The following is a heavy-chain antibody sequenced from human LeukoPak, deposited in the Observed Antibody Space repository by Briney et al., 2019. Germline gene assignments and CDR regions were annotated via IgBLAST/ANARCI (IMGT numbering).Heavy chain of an antibody. CDR1: GGSISSYY. Sequence: SETLSLTCTVSGGSISSYYWNWIRQPPGKGLEWIEYIYYSGSTNYNPSLRSRLTISVDTSKNQFSLKLASVTAADTAVYYCARDRGGYKYDSWGQGTLVTVSS. V-gene: IGHV4-59*01. J-gene: IGHJ4*02. D-gene: IGHD5-18*01. CDR3: ARDRGGYKYDS. CDR2: IYYSGST.